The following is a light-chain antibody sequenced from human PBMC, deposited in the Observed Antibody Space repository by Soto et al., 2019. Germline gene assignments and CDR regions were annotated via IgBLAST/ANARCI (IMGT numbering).Light chain of an antibody. CDR2: DVS. Sequence: QSALTQPASVSGSPGQSITISCTGTSSDVGGYNYVSWYQQHPGKAPKLMIFDVSDRPSGVSNRFSGSKSGDTASLTISGLQTEDEADYYCSSYTRSGARVFGGGTKLTVL. CDR1: SSDVGGYNY. V-gene: IGLV2-14*03. CDR3: SSYTRSGARV. J-gene: IGLJ3*02.